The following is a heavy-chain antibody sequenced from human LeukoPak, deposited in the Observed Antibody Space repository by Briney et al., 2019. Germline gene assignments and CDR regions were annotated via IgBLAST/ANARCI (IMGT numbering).Heavy chain of an antibody. CDR3: AKDRSDYGGYPPGAFDI. Sequence: GGSLRLSCSASGFTFSTFAMNWVRQAPGKGLEFVSTISDNGDATYYADSVKDRFTISRDNSKNTLSLQMSSLRAEDTAVYYCAKDRSDYGGYPPGAFDIWGQGTMVTVSS. D-gene: IGHD4-17*01. J-gene: IGHJ3*02. CDR1: GFTFSTFA. CDR2: ISDNGDAT. V-gene: IGHV3-64D*06.